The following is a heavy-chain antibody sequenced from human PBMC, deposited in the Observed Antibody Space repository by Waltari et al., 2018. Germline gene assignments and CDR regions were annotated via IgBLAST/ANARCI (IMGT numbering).Heavy chain of an antibody. CDR2: INPSGGNT. CDR3: ARDIVVVPASSPGYGMDV. V-gene: IGHV1-46*01. D-gene: IGHD2-2*01. CDR1: GYTFTSYY. J-gene: IGHJ6*02. Sequence: QVQLVQSGAEVKKPGASVKVSCKASGYTFTSYYMHWVRQAPGQGLEWMGIINPSGGNTSDAQKFQGRVTMTRDTSTSTVYMELSSLRSEDTAVYYCARDIVVVPASSPGYGMDVWGQGTTVTVSS.